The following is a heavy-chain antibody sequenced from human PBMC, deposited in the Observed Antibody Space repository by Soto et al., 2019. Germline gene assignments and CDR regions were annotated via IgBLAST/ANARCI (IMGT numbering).Heavy chain of an antibody. V-gene: IGHV3-74*01. CDR2: INSDGSST. CDR1: GFTFSSYW. Sequence: EVQLVESGGGLVQPGGSLRLSCAASGFTFSSYWMHWVRQAPGKGLVWVSRINSDGSSTSYADSVKGRFTISRDNAKNTLYLQMNSLRSADTAVYYYARDLDYSNPNWFDPWGPGTLVTVSS. D-gene: IGHD4-4*01. CDR3: ARDLDYSNPNWFDP. J-gene: IGHJ5*02.